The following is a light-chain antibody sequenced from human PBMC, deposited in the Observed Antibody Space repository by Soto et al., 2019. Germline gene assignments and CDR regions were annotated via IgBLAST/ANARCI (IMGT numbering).Light chain of an antibody. CDR3: QQYNNWPGWA. CDR2: GAS. CDR1: QSVSSN. Sequence: EIVMTQSPVTLSVSPGERVTLSCRASQSVSSNLAWYQQKPGQAPRLLIYGASTRATGIPARFSGWGSGTEFTLTISSLQSEDFAVYYCQQYNNWPGWAFGQGTKVEIK. J-gene: IGKJ1*01. V-gene: IGKV3-15*01.